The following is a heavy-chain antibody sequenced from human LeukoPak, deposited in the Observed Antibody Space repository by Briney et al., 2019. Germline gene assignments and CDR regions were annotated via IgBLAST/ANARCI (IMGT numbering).Heavy chain of an antibody. CDR3: ARSRGSGWYTTLLYFDY. CDR1: GYTFTSYG. J-gene: IGHJ4*02. V-gene: IGHV1-18*01. D-gene: IGHD6-19*01. CDR2: ISAYNGNT. Sequence: ASVKVSCKASGYTFTSYGISWVRQAPGQGLEWMGWISAYNGNTNYAQKLQGGVTMTTDTSTSTAYMELRSLRSDDTAVYYCARSRGSGWYTTLLYFDYWGQGTLVTVSS.